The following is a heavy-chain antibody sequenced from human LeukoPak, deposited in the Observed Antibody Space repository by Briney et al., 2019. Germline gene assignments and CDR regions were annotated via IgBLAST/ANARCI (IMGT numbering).Heavy chain of an antibody. CDR3: ARPSVGATRGFDF. D-gene: IGHD1-26*01. V-gene: IGHV3-48*01. J-gene: IGHJ4*02. Sequence: PGGSLRLSCAASGFTFSSYSMNWVRQAPGKGLEWVSYISSGSSTIYYADSVKGRFTISRDNAKNSLYLQMNSLRAEDTAVYYCARPSVGATRGFDFWGQGTLVTVSS. CDR2: ISSGSSTI. CDR1: GFTFSSYS.